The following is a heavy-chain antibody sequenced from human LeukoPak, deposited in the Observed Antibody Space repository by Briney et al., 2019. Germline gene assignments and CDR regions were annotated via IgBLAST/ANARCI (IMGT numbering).Heavy chain of an antibody. CDR2: ISGSGCST. D-gene: IGHD2-2*01. CDR3: AKGNGFCSVTSCSYYYYMDV. CDR1: GFTFSSYA. V-gene: IGHV3-23*01. J-gene: IGHJ6*03. Sequence: GGSLRLSCAASGFTFSSYAMSWVRQAPGKGLEWVSSISGSGCSTYYADSVKGRFTISRDNSKNTLYLRMNSLRPEDTAVYYCAKGNGFCSVTSCSYYYYMDVWGKGTTVTVSS.